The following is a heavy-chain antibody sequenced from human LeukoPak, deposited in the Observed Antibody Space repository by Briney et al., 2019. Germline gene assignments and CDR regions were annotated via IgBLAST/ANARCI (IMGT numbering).Heavy chain of an antibody. J-gene: IGHJ5*02. Sequence: ASVKVPCKASGYTFTSYYMHWVRQAPGQGLEWMGIINPSGGSTSYAQKFQGRVTMTRDMSTSTVYMELSSLRSEDTAVYYCARDSRLSMVRGVDWFDPWGQGTLVTVSS. CDR1: GYTFTSYY. CDR3: ARDSRLSMVRGVDWFDP. D-gene: IGHD3-10*01. V-gene: IGHV1-46*01. CDR2: INPSGGST.